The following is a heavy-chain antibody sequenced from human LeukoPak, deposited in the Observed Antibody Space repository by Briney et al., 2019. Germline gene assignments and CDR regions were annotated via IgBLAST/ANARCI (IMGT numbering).Heavy chain of an antibody. CDR1: GYTFTSYG. CDR2: ISAYNGNT. Sequence: GASVKVSCKASGYTFTSYGISWVRQAPGQGLEWMGWISAYNGNTNYAQKLQGRVTMTTDTSTSTAYMELRSLRSDDTAVYYCARARSDYYDSSGYHLDYWGQGTLVTVSS. CDR3: ARARSDYYDSSGYHLDY. J-gene: IGHJ4*02. V-gene: IGHV1-18*01. D-gene: IGHD3-22*01.